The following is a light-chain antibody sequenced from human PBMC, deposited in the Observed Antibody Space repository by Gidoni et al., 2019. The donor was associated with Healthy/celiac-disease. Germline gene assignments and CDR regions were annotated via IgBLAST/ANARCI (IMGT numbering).Light chain of an antibody. CDR3: QQSYTTPWT. CDR1: QSISSY. J-gene: IGKJ1*01. CDR2: AAS. Sequence: DIQVTQSPSSLSASVGDRVTITCRASQSISSYLNWYQQKPGKAPKVLIVAASSLQSEVPSRFSGSGSGTDFTLTISSLQREDFAAYYCQQSYTTPWTFGQGTKVEIK. V-gene: IGKV1-39*01.